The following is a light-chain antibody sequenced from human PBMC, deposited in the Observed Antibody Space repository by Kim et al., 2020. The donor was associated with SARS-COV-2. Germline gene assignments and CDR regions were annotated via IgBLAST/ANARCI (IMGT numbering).Light chain of an antibody. CDR3: QLNRTSSWT. V-gene: IGKV3-20*01. Sequence: EIVLTQSPGTLSLSPGDRATLSCRASQSVSSNYLAWYQQKVGQAPRLLIYGASTRATGIPVRFSGSGSGTDFTLTISRLEPEDFAVYYCQLNRTSSWTFGQGTKVDIK. CDR1: QSVSSNY. CDR2: GAS. J-gene: IGKJ1*01.